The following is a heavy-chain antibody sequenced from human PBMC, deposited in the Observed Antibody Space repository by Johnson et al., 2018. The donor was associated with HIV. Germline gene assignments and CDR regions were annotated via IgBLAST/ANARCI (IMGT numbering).Heavy chain of an antibody. V-gene: IGHV3-66*01. CDR3: AKEEPVIQFLEWFPGAFDI. CDR1: GFTVSSNY. Sequence: VQLVESGGGLVQSGGSLRLSCAASGFTVSSNYMSWVRQAPGKGLEWVSLINTGGSTYYADSVKGRFTISRDNSKNTLYLQMNSLRAEDTAVYYCAKEEPVIQFLEWFPGAFDIWGQGTMVAVSS. D-gene: IGHD3-3*01. CDR2: INTGGST. J-gene: IGHJ3*02.